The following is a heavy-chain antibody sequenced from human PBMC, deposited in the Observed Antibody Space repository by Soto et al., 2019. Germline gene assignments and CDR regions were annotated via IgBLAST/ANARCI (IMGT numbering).Heavy chain of an antibody. Sequence: ASVKVSCKASGYTFTGYYMHWVRQAPGQGLEWMGWINPNSGGTNYAQKFQGWVTMTRDTSISTAYMELSSLRSEDTAVYYCARVTELNWNYVSPNPYFDYWGQGTLVTVSS. J-gene: IGHJ4*02. V-gene: IGHV1-2*04. CDR2: INPNSGGT. CDR1: GYTFTGYY. D-gene: IGHD1-7*01. CDR3: ARVTELNWNYVSPNPYFDY.